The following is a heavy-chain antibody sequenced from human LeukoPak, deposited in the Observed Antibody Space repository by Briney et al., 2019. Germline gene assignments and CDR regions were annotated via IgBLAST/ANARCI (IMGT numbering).Heavy chain of an antibody. CDR2: IKQDGSTK. CDR1: GFTFSNYW. D-gene: IGHD6-6*01. J-gene: IGHJ4*02. Sequence: PGGSLRLSCAASGFTFSNYWMTWVRQAPGRGLEWVANIKQDGSTKYYVDSVKGRLTISRDNVKNSVYLQVNSLTAEDTALYYCARIGYSSSSLDYWGQGSLVTVSS. CDR3: ARIGYSSSSLDY. V-gene: IGHV3-7*01.